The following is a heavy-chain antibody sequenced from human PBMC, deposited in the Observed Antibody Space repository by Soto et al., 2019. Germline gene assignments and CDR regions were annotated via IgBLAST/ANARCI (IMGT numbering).Heavy chain of an antibody. V-gene: IGHV4-59*01. J-gene: IGHJ6*02. Sequence: SETLSLTCTVSGGSISSYYWSWIRQPPGKGLEWIGYIYYSGSTNYNPSLKSRVTISVDTSKNQFSLKLSSVTAADTAVYYCARDRRVGIAAAGGNQTFYYYYGMDVWGQGTTVTVSS. D-gene: IGHD6-13*01. CDR1: GGSISSYY. CDR3: ARDRRVGIAAAGGNQTFYYYYGMDV. CDR2: IYYSGST.